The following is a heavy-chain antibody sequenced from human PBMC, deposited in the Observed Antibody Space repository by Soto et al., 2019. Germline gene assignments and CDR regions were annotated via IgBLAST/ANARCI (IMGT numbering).Heavy chain of an antibody. D-gene: IGHD3-16*01. CDR1: GFDFSNTW. CDR3: AKDWFYTIDS. J-gene: IGHJ4*02. Sequence: GGSLRLSCATSGFDFSNTWIHWVRQVPGKGLVWVPRINSDGSSKIYADSVKGRFTISRDNAKNTVYLQMSSLSVEDTAVYYCAKDWFYTIDSWGQGTPVTVSS. V-gene: IGHV3-74*01. CDR2: INSDGSSK.